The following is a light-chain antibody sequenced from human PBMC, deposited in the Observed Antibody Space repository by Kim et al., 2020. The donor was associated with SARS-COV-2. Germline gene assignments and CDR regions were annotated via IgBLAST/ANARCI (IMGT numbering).Light chain of an antibody. J-gene: IGKJ2*01. V-gene: IGKV3-20*01. CDR3: QQYGSSPYT. Sequence: LSPGERATLSGRASQSVSSSYLAWYQQKPGQAPRLLIYGASSRATGIPDRFSGSGSGTDFTLTISRLEPEDFAVYSCQQYGSSPYTFGQGTKLEI. CDR2: GAS. CDR1: QSVSSSY.